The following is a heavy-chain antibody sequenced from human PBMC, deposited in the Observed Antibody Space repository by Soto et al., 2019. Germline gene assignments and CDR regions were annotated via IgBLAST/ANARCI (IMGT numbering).Heavy chain of an antibody. D-gene: IGHD1-7*01. CDR1: GGSISSYY. CDR3: GRGEVDRYNWNYGIDY. J-gene: IGHJ4*02. Sequence: PSETLSLTCTVSGGSISSYYWSWIRQPPGKGLEWIGYIYYSGNTNYNPSLKSRVTISVDTSKNQFSLKLSSVTAADTAVYYCGRGEVDRYNWNYGIDYLGQGTLVTVSS. CDR2: IYYSGNT. V-gene: IGHV4-59*01.